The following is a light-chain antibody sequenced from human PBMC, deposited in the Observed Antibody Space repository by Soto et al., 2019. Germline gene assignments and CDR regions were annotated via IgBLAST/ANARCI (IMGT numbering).Light chain of an antibody. CDR2: EVT. V-gene: IGLV2-8*01. CDR1: STDVGGYNS. Sequence: QSVLAQPPSASGSPGQSVTISCTGTSTDVGGYNSVSWYQQLPGKAPKLIIYEVTKRPSGVPDRFSGSKSGNTASLTISGLQAEDEADYYCSSYTSSSTLNYVFGTGTKVTVL. CDR3: SSYTSSSTLNYV. J-gene: IGLJ1*01.